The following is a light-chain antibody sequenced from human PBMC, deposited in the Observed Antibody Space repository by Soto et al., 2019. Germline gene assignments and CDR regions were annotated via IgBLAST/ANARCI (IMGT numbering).Light chain of an antibody. CDR1: SSDDGGYSY. J-gene: IGLJ2*01. CDR3: SSFTSSSTLLV. V-gene: IGLV2-14*01. Sequence: QSALTQPASVSGSPGQSITISCTGTSSDDGGYSYVSWCRHHPGKAPKLMIYEVSNRPSGVSNRFSGSKSGNTASLTISGLQAEDEADYYCSSFTSSSTLLVFGGGTKLTVL. CDR2: EVS.